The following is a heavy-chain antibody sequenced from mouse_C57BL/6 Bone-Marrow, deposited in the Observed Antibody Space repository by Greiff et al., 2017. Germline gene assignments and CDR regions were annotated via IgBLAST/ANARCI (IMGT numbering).Heavy chain of an antibody. J-gene: IGHJ3*01. CDR3: AREIYYYGSSPPWFAY. D-gene: IGHD1-1*01. CDR2: IDPSVSYT. V-gene: IGHV1-69*01. CDR1: GYTFTSSW. Sequence: VQLQQPGAELVMPGASVKLSCKASGYTFTSSWMHWVRQRPGQGLEWIGEIDPSVSYTNYNQKSKGKSTLTVDKSSSTAYMPLSSLPSEDSAVYYCAREIYYYGSSPPWFAYWGQGTLVTVSA.